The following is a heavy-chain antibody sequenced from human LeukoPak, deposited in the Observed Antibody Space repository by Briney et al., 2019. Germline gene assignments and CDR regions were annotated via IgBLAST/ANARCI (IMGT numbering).Heavy chain of an antibody. CDR1: GFTFSSYS. CDR2: ISSSSSYI. CDR3: AKVVTGTTGFTASPEYYFDY. J-gene: IGHJ4*02. D-gene: IGHD1-7*01. Sequence: PGGSLRLSCAASGFTFSSYSMNWVRQAPGKGLEWVSSISSSSSYIYYADSVKGRFTISRDNAKNSLYLQMNSLRAEDTAVYYCAKVVTGTTGFTASPEYYFDYWGQGTLVTVSS. V-gene: IGHV3-21*04.